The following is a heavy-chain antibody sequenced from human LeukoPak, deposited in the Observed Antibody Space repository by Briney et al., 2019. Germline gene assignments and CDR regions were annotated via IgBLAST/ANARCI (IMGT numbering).Heavy chain of an antibody. CDR2: INPNSGGT. CDR1: GYTFTGYY. Sequence: ASVKVSCKASGYTFTGYYMHWVRQAPGQGLEWMGWINPNSGGTNYAQKFQGRVTMTRDTSISTAYMELSRLRSDDTAVYYCARDLLGIVVVPAGGWFDPWGQGTLVTVSS. V-gene: IGHV1-2*02. J-gene: IGHJ5*02. D-gene: IGHD2-2*03. CDR3: ARDLLGIVVVPAGGWFDP.